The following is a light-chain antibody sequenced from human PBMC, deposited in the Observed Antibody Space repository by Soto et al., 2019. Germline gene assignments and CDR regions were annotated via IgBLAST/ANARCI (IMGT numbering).Light chain of an antibody. CDR2: LEGSGSY. V-gene: IGLV4-60*03. CDR1: SGHNNYI. CDR3: ETWDSNTWV. J-gene: IGLJ3*02. Sequence: QLVLTQSSSASASLGSSVKLTCTLSSGHNNYIIAWHQQQPGKATRYLMRLEGSGSYNKGSGVPDRFSGSSSGADRYLTISNLQAEDEADYYCETWDSNTWVFGGGTKVTVL.